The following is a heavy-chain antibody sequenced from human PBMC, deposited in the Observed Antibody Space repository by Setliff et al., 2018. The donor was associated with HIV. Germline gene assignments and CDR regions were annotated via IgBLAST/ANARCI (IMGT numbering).Heavy chain of an antibody. CDR1: AYSISSGYY. D-gene: IGHD6-13*01. Sequence: SETLSLTCAVSAYSISSGYYWGWIRQPPGKGLEWIGSIYHSGSTYYNPSLMSRVTISVDTSKNQFSLKLRSVTAADTAVYYCASRDRPRIAAAGQKGGGYYYYYYGMDVWGQGTTVTVSS. J-gene: IGHJ6*02. V-gene: IGHV4-38-2*01. CDR2: IYHSGST. CDR3: ASRDRPRIAAAGQKGGGYYYYYYGMDV.